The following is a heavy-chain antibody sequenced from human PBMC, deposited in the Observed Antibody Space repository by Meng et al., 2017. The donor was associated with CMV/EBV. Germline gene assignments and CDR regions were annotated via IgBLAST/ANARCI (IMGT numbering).Heavy chain of an antibody. D-gene: IGHD3-10*01. J-gene: IGHJ4*02. V-gene: IGHV3-20*04. CDR3: ARGWFGELLVSVGLQGTLPHDY. CDR1: GFTFDDYG. CDR2: INWNGGST. Sequence: GESLKISCAASGFTFDDYGMSWVRQAPGKGLEWVSGINWNGGSTGYADSVKGRFTISRDNAKNSLYPQMNNAKNSLYLQMNSLRAEDTALYYCARGWFGELLVSVGLQGTLPHDYWGQGTLVTVSS.